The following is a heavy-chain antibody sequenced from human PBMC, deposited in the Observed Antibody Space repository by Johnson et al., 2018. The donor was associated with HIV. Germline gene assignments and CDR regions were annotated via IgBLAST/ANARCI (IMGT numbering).Heavy chain of an antibody. D-gene: IGHD3-10*01. CDR1: GFTFSSYG. J-gene: IGHJ3*02. Sequence: VQLVESGGGVVQPGRSLRLSCAASGFTFSSYGMHWVRHAPGKGLEWVAVIWYDGSNKYYVDSVKGRFTISRDNAKNSLYLQMNSLRAEDTAVYYCAKSSSATYYGDAFDMWGQGTMVTVSS. CDR3: AKSSSATYYGDAFDM. V-gene: IGHV3-33*03. CDR2: IWYDGSNK.